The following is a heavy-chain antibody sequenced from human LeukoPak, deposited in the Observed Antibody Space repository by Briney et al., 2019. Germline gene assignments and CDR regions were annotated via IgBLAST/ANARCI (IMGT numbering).Heavy chain of an antibody. V-gene: IGHV3-9*01. J-gene: IGHJ4*02. Sequence: QPGGSLRLSCAACGFTFDDYAMLWGRHAPGRGLEWVSGISWNSGSIGYADSVKGRFTISRDNAKNSLYLQMNSLRAEDTAIYYCARVGSGWYTYYFDYWGQGTLVTVSS. CDR2: ISWNSGSI. CDR1: GFTFDDYA. D-gene: IGHD6-19*01. CDR3: ARVGSGWYTYYFDY.